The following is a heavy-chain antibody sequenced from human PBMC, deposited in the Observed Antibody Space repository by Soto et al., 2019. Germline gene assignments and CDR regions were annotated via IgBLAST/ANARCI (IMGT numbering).Heavy chain of an antibody. D-gene: IGHD3-22*01. J-gene: IGHJ4*02. CDR2: ISYDGSNK. V-gene: IGHV3-30*18. CDR3: AKDPTYYDSSGPKPY. CDR1: GFTFSSYG. Sequence: QVQLVESGGGVVQPGRSLRLSCAASGFTFSSYGMHWVRQAPGKGLEWVAVISYDGSNKYYADSVKGRFTISRDNSKNTLYLQMNSLRAEDTAVYYCAKDPTYYDSSGPKPYWGQGTLVTVS.